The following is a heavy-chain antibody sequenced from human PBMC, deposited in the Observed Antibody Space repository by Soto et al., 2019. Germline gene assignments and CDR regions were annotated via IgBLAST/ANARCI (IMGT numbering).Heavy chain of an antibody. V-gene: IGHV1-46*01. Sequence: ASVKVSCKASGDTFTNYYIHWVRQAPGQGLEWMGTIDPSGTTTFYAQNLQGRVTMTRDTSTGTLYMELSSLTSEDTAVYYCARLKVTSGLSYWGQGTRVTVSS. CDR2: IDPSGTTT. CDR1: GDTFTNYY. D-gene: IGHD6-19*01. J-gene: IGHJ4*02. CDR3: ARLKVTSGLSY.